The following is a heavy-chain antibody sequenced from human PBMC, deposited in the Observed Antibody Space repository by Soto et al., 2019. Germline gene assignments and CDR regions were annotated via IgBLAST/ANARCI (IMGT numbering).Heavy chain of an antibody. Sequence: QVQLQQSGPGLVKPSQTLSLTCDISGDSVSSNSAGGNWIRQTPSRGLEWLGRTYYRSKWYNNYAVSVKSRVTVNPDTAKNQFSLQLNSVTPEDTAVYYCARGSWDDVTGHYYMDVWGKGTTVTVSS. D-gene: IGHD1-1*01. CDR2: TYYRSKWYN. J-gene: IGHJ6*03. CDR3: ARGSWDDVTGHYYMDV. V-gene: IGHV6-1*01. CDR1: GDSVSSNSAG.